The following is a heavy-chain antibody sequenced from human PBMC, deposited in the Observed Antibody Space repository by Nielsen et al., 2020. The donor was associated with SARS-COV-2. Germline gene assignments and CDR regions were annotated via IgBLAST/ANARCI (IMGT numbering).Heavy chain of an antibody. J-gene: IGHJ6*02. CDR1: GFTVSNSY. Sequence: GGSLRLSCAASGFTVSNSYMSWVRQAPGKGLEWVSVIYSGGSTYYADSVKGRFTISRDKSKNTLYLQMNSLRGEDTAVYYCAGNRMVRGRYGMDVWGQGTTVTASS. V-gene: IGHV3-53*01. CDR2: IYSGGST. D-gene: IGHD3-10*01. CDR3: AGNRMVRGRYGMDV.